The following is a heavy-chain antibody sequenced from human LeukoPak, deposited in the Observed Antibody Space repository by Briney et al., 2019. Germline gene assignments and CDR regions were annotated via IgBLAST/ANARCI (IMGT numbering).Heavy chain of an antibody. D-gene: IGHD3-10*01. CDR1: GYTFTSYA. J-gene: IGHJ3*02. CDR3: AREGTMVRSEVWGFDI. V-gene: IGHV7-4-1*02. CDR2: INTNTGNP. Sequence: GASVKVSFKASGYTFTSYAMNWVRQAPGQGLEWMGWINTNTGNPTYAQGFTGRFVFSLDTSVSTAYLQISSLKAEDTAVYYCAREGTMVRSEVWGFDIWGQGTLVTVSS.